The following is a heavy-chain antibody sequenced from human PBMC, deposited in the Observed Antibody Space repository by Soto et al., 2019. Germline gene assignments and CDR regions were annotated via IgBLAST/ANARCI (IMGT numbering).Heavy chain of an antibody. CDR1: GFTFSSYG. CDR2: ISYDGSNK. J-gene: IGHJ6*02. V-gene: IGHV3-30*18. Sequence: QVQLVESGGGVVQPGRSLRLSCAASGFTFSSYGMHWVRQAPGKGLEWVAVISYDGSNKYYADPLKGRFTISRDNSKNSRYXXMXGXXAEDTAVDYWAKDGYYDGSGSRRGTRRYDYYGLDVWGQGTTVTVSS. CDR3: AKDGYYDGSGSRRGTRRYDYYGLDV. D-gene: IGHD3-10*01.